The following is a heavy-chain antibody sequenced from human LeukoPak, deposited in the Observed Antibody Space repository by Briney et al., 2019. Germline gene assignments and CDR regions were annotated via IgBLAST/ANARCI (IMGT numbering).Heavy chain of an antibody. D-gene: IGHD3-10*01. J-gene: IGHJ4*02. CDR2: IYHSGST. Sequence: SETLSLTCAVSGYSIGSGYYWGWIRQPPGKGLEWIGSIYHSGSTYYNPSLKSRVTISVDMSKNQFSLKLSSVTAADTAVYYCARDFWSLAGPLLWFGELFDYWGQGTLVTVSS. CDR3: ARDFWSLAGPLLWFGELFDY. CDR1: GYSIGSGYY. V-gene: IGHV4-38-2*02.